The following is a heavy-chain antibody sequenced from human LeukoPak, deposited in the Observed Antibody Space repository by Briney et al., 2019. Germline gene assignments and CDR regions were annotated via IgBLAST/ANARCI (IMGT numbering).Heavy chain of an antibody. J-gene: IGHJ4*02. V-gene: IGHV3-74*01. CDR2: ISSDASIT. Sequence: PGGSLRLSCAASGFTFSTYWMHWVRQDPGKGLVWVSRISSDASITSYADPVKGRFTISRDNAKNTLYLQMNSLRAEDTAVYYCARSPGYFDYWGQGTLVTVSS. CDR3: ARSPGYFDY. D-gene: IGHD2-15*01. CDR1: GFTFSTYW.